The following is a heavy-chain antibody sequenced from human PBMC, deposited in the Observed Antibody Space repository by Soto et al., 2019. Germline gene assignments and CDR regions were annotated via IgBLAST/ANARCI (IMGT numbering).Heavy chain of an antibody. CDR3: AKDGYSYRYPSYFDY. V-gene: IGHV3-23*01. D-gene: IGHD5-18*01. CDR1: GFTFSSYA. J-gene: IGHJ4*02. CDR2: ISGSGGGT. Sequence: EVQLLDSGGGLVQPGGSLRLSCVASGFTFSSYAMSWVRQAPGKGLEWVSGISGSGGGTYYADSVKGRLTISRDNSKNTLYLQMNSLRAEDTAVYYCAKDGYSYRYPSYFDYWGQGTLVTVSS.